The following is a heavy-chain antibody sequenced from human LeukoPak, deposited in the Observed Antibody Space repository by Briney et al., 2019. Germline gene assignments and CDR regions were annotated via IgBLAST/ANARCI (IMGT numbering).Heavy chain of an antibody. CDR2: IYSGGST. CDR1: GFPFSSYW. CDR3: AREGYWNYDY. D-gene: IGHD1-7*01. Sequence: GGSLRLSCVASGFPFSSYWMTWVRQAPGKGLEWVSVIYSGGSTYYADSVKGRFTISRDLSKNTLYLQMNSLRAEDTAVYYCAREGYWNYDYWGQGTLVTVSS. J-gene: IGHJ4*02. V-gene: IGHV3-53*01.